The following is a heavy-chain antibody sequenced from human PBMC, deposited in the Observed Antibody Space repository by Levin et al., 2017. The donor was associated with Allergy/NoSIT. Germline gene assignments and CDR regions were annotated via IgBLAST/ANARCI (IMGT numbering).Heavy chain of an antibody. CDR2: IWNDGSSK. Sequence: GGSLRLSCVASEFAFSSFGMHWVRQAPGKGLEGVAVIWNDGSSKYYADSVKGRFTISRDNSKKTPYLQMNRLRVEDTAVYFCAKDKGPHIYGMDVWGQGTTVIVSS. V-gene: IGHV3-33*06. CDR1: EFAFSSFG. CDR3: AKDKGPHIYGMDV. J-gene: IGHJ6*02.